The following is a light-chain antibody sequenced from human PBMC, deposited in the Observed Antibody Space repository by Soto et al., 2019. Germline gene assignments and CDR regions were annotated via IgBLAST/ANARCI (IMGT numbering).Light chain of an antibody. CDR1: QSVSSN. V-gene: IGKV3-15*01. J-gene: IGKJ1*01. Sequence: EIEMPQSPATLSVSPGERATLSCRASQSVSSNLAWYQQKPGQAPRLLIYGASTRATGIPARFSGSGSGTEFTLTISSLQSEDFAVYYCQQYNNWRTFGQGTRWIS. CDR3: QQYNNWRT. CDR2: GAS.